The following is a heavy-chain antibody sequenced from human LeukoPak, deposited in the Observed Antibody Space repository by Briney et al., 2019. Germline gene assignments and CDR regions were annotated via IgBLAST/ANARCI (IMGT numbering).Heavy chain of an antibody. V-gene: IGHV4-59*01. CDR2: LYYSGNS. Sequence: SETLSLTCTVSGGSITSYYWSWIRQPRGKGVGWVGFLYYSGNSYYTPSLKSRVTISVDTSKNQFSLKLSSMTPADTAVYYCASYSNSWYYFDYWGQGTLVTVSS. CDR3: ASYSNSWYYFDY. J-gene: IGHJ4*02. D-gene: IGHD6-13*01. CDR1: GGSITSYY.